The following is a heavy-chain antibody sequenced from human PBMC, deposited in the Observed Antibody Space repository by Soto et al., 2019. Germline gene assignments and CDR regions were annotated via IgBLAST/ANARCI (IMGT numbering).Heavy chain of an antibody. CDR3: ATDSGPRDY. D-gene: IGHD1-1*01. CDR1: EFTCNSYG. V-gene: IGHV3-30*03. Sequence: PGGSLRLSCAASEFTCNSYGMHWVRQAPGKGLEGVAVISYDGSNKYYADSVKGRFTISRDNSKNTLYLQMNSLRAEDTAVYYYATDSGPRDYWGQGTVDSVYS. CDR2: ISYDGSNK. J-gene: IGHJ4*02.